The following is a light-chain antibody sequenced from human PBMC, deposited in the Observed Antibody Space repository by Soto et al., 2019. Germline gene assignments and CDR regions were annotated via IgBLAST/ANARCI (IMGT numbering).Light chain of an antibody. CDR2: FAS. V-gene: IGKV3-15*01. J-gene: IGKJ4*01. CDR1: ESVNNN. Sequence: EIVMTQSPATLSVSPGERATVSCRASESVNNNLAWYQHKPGQAPRLLIYFASTRATGIPARFSGSGSATEFSLTISSLQPEDLAVYYCQQYSKWPLTFGGGTKVET. CDR3: QQYSKWPLT.